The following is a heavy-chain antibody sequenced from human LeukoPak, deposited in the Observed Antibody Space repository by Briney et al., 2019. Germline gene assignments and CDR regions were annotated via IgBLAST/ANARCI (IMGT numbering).Heavy chain of an antibody. J-gene: IGHJ4*02. V-gene: IGHV1-8*01. D-gene: IGHD3-10*01. CDR3: ARAYGSGSSYHPDY. CDR1: GYTFTSYD. Sequence: ASVTVSCKASGYTFTSYDINWVRQAPGQGLEWMGWMNPNSGNTGYAQKFQGRVTMTRNTSISTAYMELGSLRSDDTAIYYCARAYGSGSSYHPDYWGQGTLVTVSS. CDR2: MNPNSGNT.